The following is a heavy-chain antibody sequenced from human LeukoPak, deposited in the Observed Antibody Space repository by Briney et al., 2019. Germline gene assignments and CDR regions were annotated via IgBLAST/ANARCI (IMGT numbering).Heavy chain of an antibody. CDR2: FDPEDGET. D-gene: IGHD6-19*01. V-gene: IGHV1-24*01. CDR3: ATSNPGLTVAVGMDV. Sequence: ASVKVSCKASGYTLTELSMHWVRQAPGKGLEWMGGFDPEDGETIYAQKFQGRVTMTEDTSTDTAYMGLSSLRSEDTAVYYCATSNPGLTVAVGMDVWGQGTTVTVSS. CDR1: GYTLTELS. J-gene: IGHJ6*02.